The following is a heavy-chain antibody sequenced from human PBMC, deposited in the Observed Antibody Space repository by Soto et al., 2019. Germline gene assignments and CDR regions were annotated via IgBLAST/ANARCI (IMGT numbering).Heavy chain of an antibody. V-gene: IGHV3-23*01. CDR1: GFTFSNYD. J-gene: IGHJ2*01. CDR2: ISVSGDTT. Sequence: EVQLLESGGDLVQPGGSLRLSCAVSGFTFSNYDMNWVRQAPGKGLEWVSGISVSGDTTYYADSVKGRFTISRDNAKNTLFLQMNTLTAGDTAVYYCAKLWRTTTWYFDLWGRGTLVTVSS. CDR3: AKLWRTTTWYFDL. D-gene: IGHD3-10*01.